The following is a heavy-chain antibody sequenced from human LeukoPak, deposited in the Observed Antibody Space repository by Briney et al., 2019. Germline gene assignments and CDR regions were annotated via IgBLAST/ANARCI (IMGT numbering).Heavy chain of an antibody. CDR3: ARTDGSGSDY. CDR2: IYHSGTT. V-gene: IGHV4-38-2*01. D-gene: IGHD3-10*01. CDR1: GYSISSGYR. Sequence: RTSETLSLTCAVSGYSISSGYRWGWIRQPPGKGLEWIGSIYHSGTTHYNPSLESRVTISVDTSKNRFSLKLSSVTAADTAIYYCARTDGSGSDYWGQGTLVTVSS. J-gene: IGHJ4*02.